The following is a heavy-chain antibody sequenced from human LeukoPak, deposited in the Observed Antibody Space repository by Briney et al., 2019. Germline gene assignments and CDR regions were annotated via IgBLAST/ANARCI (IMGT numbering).Heavy chain of an antibody. D-gene: IGHD6-13*01. CDR3: AKGGGSTWFSK. J-gene: IGHJ4*02. V-gene: IGHV3-23*01. CDR1: GFTFSSYA. CDR2: VSSNGAKT. Sequence: AGGSLRLSCAASGFTFSSYAITWVRQAPGKGLEWVSAVSSNGAKTYYADSVKGRFTISRDNSKHTLYLQMNTLRTDDTAVYFCAKGGGSTWFSKWGQGTLVTVSS.